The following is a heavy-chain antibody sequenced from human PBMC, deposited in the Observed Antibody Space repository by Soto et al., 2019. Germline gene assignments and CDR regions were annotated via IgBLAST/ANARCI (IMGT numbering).Heavy chain of an antibody. J-gene: IGHJ4*02. V-gene: IGHV3-23*01. CDR2: ISNSASGGLK. Sequence: PGGSLRLSCAASGFAFSDYAIYWVWQAPGKGLEWVSAISNSASGGLKFYADSVKGRFTISRDNSKDTVDLQMNSLGAEDTAIYFCAKKGRNTNSHYYFDYWGQGGLVTVSS. CDR1: GFAFSDYA. CDR3: AKKGRNTNSHYYFDY. D-gene: IGHD3-16*02.